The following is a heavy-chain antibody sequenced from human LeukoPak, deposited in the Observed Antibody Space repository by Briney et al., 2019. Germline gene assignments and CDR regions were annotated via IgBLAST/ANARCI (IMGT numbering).Heavy chain of an antibody. CDR1: GGSISSHY. Sequence: SETLSLTCTVSGGSISSHYWSWIRQPPGKGLEWIGEINHSGSTNYNPSLKSRVTISVDTSKNQFSLKLSSVTAADTAVYYCARSRSYYYDSSGYYYSFDYWGQGTLVTVSS. D-gene: IGHD3-22*01. V-gene: IGHV4-34*01. J-gene: IGHJ4*02. CDR3: ARSRSYYYDSSGYYYSFDY. CDR2: INHSGST.